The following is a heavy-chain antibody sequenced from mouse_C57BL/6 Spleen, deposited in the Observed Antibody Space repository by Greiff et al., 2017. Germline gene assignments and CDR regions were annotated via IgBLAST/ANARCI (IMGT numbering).Heavy chain of an antibody. CDR1: GYAFSSYW. J-gene: IGHJ4*01. Sequence: VKLMESGAELVKPGASVKISCKASGYAFSSYWMNWVKQRPGKGLEWIGQIYPGDGDTNYNGKFKGKATLTADKSSSTAYMQLSSLTSEDSAVYFCARYGTTVVATDYAMDYWGQGTSVTVSS. CDR2: IYPGDGDT. D-gene: IGHD1-1*01. CDR3: ARYGTTVVATDYAMDY. V-gene: IGHV1-80*01.